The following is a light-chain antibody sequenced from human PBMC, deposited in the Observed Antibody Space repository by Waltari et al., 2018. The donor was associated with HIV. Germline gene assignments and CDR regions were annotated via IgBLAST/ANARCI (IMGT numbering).Light chain of an antibody. CDR1: QSVLFSSNNKNY. V-gene: IGKV4-1*01. CDR2: WAS. J-gene: IGKJ1*01. Sequence: DIVMTQSPDSLAVSLGERATIHCKSRQSVLFSSNNKNYLAWYRQNPGQPPKLLIYWASTRESGVPDRFSGSGSGTDFTLTISSLQAEDVAVYYCQQYYSSPPTFGQGTKVEIK. CDR3: QQYYSSPPT.